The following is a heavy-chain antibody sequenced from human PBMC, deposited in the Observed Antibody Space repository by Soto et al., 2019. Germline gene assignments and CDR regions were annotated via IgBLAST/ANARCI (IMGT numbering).Heavy chain of an antibody. CDR2: INPNSGGT. Sequence: GASVKVSCKASGYTFTGYYMHWVRQAPGQGLEWMGWINPNSGGTNYAQKFQGRVTMTRDTSISTAYMELSRLRSDDTAVYYCARDGIPDRLVRYNWFDPWGQGTLVAVSP. D-gene: IGHD6-6*01. CDR1: GYTFTGYY. J-gene: IGHJ5*02. V-gene: IGHV1-2*02. CDR3: ARDGIPDRLVRYNWFDP.